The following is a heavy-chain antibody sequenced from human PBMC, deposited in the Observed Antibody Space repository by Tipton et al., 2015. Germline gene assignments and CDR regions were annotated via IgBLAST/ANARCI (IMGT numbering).Heavy chain of an antibody. J-gene: IGHJ6*02. D-gene: IGHD3-22*01. CDR3: ARGNPYYYESSGYFFYAMDV. CDR1: GYRFSNHW. CDR2: IHPSDSET. Sequence: QLVQSGGEVKKPGESLNISCKASGYRFSNHWIGWVRQMPGKGLEWVGIIHPSDSETIYSPSFQGQVTISADRSTSTAYLQWSSLKASDTAMYYCARGNPYYYESSGYFFYAMDVWGQGTTVTVSS. V-gene: IGHV5-51*01.